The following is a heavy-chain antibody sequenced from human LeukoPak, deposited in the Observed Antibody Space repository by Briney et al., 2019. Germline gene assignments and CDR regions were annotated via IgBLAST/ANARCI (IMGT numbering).Heavy chain of an antibody. D-gene: IGHD5-18*01. CDR1: GFTFSSYA. J-gene: IGHJ4*02. V-gene: IGHV3-23*01. CDR2: ISGSGGST. CDR3: AKDFWSVDTAMVFDY. Sequence: GGSLRLSCAASGFTFSSYAMSWVRQAPGKGLEWVSAISGSGGSTYSADSVKGRFTISRDNSKNTLYLQMNSLRAEDTAVYYCAKDFWSVDTAMVFDYWGQGTLVTVSS.